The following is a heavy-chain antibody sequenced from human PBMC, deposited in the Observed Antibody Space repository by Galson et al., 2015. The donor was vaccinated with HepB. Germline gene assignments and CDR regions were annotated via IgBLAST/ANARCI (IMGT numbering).Heavy chain of an antibody. CDR3: ARVHPTVVTPLGPGAFDI. D-gene: IGHD4-23*01. CDR2: ISSSSSYI. Sequence: SLRLSCAASGFTFSNAWMSWVRQAPGKGLEWVSSISSSSSYIYYADSVKGRFTISRDNAKNSLYLQMNSLRAEDTAVYYCARVHPTVVTPLGPGAFDIWGQGTMVTVSS. V-gene: IGHV3-21*06. J-gene: IGHJ3*02. CDR1: GFTFSNAW.